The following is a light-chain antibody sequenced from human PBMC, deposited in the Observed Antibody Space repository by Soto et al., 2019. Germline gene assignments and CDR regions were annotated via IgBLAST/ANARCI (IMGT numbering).Light chain of an antibody. J-gene: IGLJ1*01. Sequence: QSALTQPASVSGSPGQSITISCTGTSSDVGGYKYVSWYQQHPGKAPKLMIYEVTNRPSGVSNRFSGSKSGNTASLTISGLQAEDEADYYCSSYTSRRTFVFGTGTKVT. CDR3: SSYTSRRTFV. V-gene: IGLV2-14*01. CDR1: SSDVGGYKY. CDR2: EVT.